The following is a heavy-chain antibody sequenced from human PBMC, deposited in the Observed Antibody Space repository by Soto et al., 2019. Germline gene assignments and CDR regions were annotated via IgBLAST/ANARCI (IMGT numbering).Heavy chain of an antibody. J-gene: IGHJ3*02. D-gene: IGHD3-3*01. Sequence: ASVKVSCKASGYTFTSYYMHWVRQAPGQGLEWMGIINPSGGSTSYAQKFQGRVTMTRDTSTSTVYMELSSLRSEDTAVYYCARALAYYDFWSGYRNNDAFDIWGRGTMVTVSS. CDR1: GYTFTSYY. CDR2: INPSGGST. V-gene: IGHV1-46*03. CDR3: ARALAYYDFWSGYRNNDAFDI.